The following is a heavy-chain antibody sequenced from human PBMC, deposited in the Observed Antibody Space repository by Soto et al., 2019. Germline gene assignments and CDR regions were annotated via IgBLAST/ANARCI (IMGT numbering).Heavy chain of an antibody. CDR1: GFTFSSYA. CDR2: ISGSGGST. CDR3: AKTHSSSFYYYYGMDV. D-gene: IGHD6-6*01. J-gene: IGHJ6*02. Sequence: EVQLLESGGGLVQPGGSLRLSCAASGFTFSSYAMSWVRQAPGKGLEWVSAISGSGGSTYYADSVKGRFTISRDNSKNTLYLQMNSLRAEDTAVYYCAKTHSSSFYYYYGMDVWGLGTTVTVSS. V-gene: IGHV3-23*01.